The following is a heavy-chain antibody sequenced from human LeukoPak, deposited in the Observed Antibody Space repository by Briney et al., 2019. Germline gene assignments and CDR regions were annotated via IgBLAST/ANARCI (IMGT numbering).Heavy chain of an antibody. J-gene: IGHJ4*02. V-gene: IGHV4-39*01. D-gene: IGHD5-12*01. CDR3: AAYSGYDYDEYYFAY. CDR1: GGSISSSSYY. Sequence: PSESLSLTCIVSGGSISSSSYYWGWIRQPPGKGLEWFGSIYDSGSTYYNPSLKSRVTISLDTSKNQFCLKLSSVTAADTAVDYCAAYSGYDYDEYYFAYWGQGTLVTVSS. CDR2: IYDSGST.